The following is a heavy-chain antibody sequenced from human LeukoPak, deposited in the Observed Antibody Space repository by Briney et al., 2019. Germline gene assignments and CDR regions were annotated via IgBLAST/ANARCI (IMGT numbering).Heavy chain of an antibody. D-gene: IGHD2-15*01. CDR3: AREQGQVPGPLVVAGTYYFDY. J-gene: IGHJ4*02. Sequence: ASVTVSCKASGYTFTSNHIHWVRQAPGQGLEGMGIVNPSGRSTNYAHNFQGRVTMTSDTSTSTVYMELRRLRSEDTAVYYCAREQGQVPGPLVVAGTYYFDYWGQGTLVTVSS. CDR1: GYTFTSNH. CDR2: VNPSGRST. V-gene: IGHV1-46*01.